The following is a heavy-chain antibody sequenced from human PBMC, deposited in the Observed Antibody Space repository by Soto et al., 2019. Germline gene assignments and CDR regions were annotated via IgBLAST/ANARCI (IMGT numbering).Heavy chain of an antibody. Sequence: QVQLVQSGAEVKKPGASVKVSCKASGYTFTSYGISWVRQAPGQGLEWMGWISAYNGNTNYAQKLQGRVNMTTDTSTSTAYMELRSLRSDDTAVYYCALGSTGSSAVIRNYYYGMDVWGQGTTVTVSS. J-gene: IGHJ6*02. D-gene: IGHD6-6*01. CDR2: ISAYNGNT. CDR3: ALGSTGSSAVIRNYYYGMDV. V-gene: IGHV1-18*01. CDR1: GYTFTSYG.